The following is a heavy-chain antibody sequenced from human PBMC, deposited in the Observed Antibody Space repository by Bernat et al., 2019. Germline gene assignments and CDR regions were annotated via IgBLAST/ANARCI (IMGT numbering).Heavy chain of an antibody. CDR1: GLTFSNYA. V-gene: IGHV3-23*01. J-gene: IGHJ4*02. CDR3: ARRRCSSTSCFFDY. D-gene: IGHD2-2*01. Sequence: EVQLLESGGGLVQPGGSLRLSCAASGLTFSNYAMSWVRQAPGKGLEWVSAISGSGDSTFYADSVKGRFTISRDNSKNTLYLQINSLRAEDTAVYYCARRRCSSTSCFFDYWGQGTLVTVSS. CDR2: ISGSGDST.